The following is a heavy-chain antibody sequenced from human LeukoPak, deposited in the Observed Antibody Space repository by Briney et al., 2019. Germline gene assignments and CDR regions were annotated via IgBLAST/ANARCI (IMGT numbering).Heavy chain of an antibody. CDR2: IYYSGST. CDR3: ARGQIGYDPYYYCFRDV. Sequence: PSETLSLTCTVSGGTISSYYWSWIRQPPGQGLEWIGYIYYSGSTNNNPSLMRRVTISVDTSQNQFPLKLSSVTAADPAVYYCARGQIGYDPYYYCFRDVGGKGTTVTVSS. V-gene: IGHV4-59*01. J-gene: IGHJ6*03. CDR1: GGTISSYY. D-gene: IGHD5-12*01.